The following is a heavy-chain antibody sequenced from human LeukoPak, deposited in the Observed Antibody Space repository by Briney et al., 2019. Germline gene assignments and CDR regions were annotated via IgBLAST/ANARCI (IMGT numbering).Heavy chain of an antibody. Sequence: SETLSLTCAVYGGSFSGYYWSWIRQPPGKGLEWIGEINHSGSTNYNPSLKSRVTISVDTSKNQFSPRLSSVTAADTAVYYCARGRAASYYYYYYMDVWGKGTTVTVSS. CDR1: GGSFSGYY. V-gene: IGHV4-34*01. D-gene: IGHD3-10*01. J-gene: IGHJ6*03. CDR2: INHSGST. CDR3: ARGRAASYYYYYYMDV.